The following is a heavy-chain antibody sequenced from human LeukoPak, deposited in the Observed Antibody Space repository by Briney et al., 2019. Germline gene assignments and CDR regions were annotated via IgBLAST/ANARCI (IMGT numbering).Heavy chain of an antibody. V-gene: IGHV4-4*02. CDR2: IYHGGST. J-gene: IGHJ4*02. CDR1: GGSISGSNW. CDR3: ARTGNTAMVPLDY. D-gene: IGHD5-18*01. Sequence: SGTLSLTCAVSGGSISGSNWWTWVRQSPGKGLEWIGEIYHGGSTNYSPSLKSRVTISVDKSKNQFSLNVNSVTAADTAVYYCARTGNTAMVPLDYWGQGTLVTVSS.